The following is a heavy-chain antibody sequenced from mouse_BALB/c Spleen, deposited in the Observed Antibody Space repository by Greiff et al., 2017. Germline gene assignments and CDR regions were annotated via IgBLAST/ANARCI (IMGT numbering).Heavy chain of an antibody. CDR1: GFAFSSYD. Sequence: EVQLVESGGGLVKPGGSLKLSCAASGFAFSSYDMSWVRQTPEKRLEWVAYISSGGGSTYYPDTVKGRFTISRDNAKNTLYLQMSSLKSEDTAMYYCARHKLREAWFAYWGQGTLVTVSA. CDR3: ARHKLREAWFAY. V-gene: IGHV5-12-1*01. CDR2: ISSGGGST. J-gene: IGHJ3*01. D-gene: IGHD1-1*01.